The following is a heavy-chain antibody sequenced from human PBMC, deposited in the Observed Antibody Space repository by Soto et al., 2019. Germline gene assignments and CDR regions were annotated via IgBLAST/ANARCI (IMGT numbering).Heavy chain of an antibody. CDR3: VKKRGYSYGYYFDY. J-gene: IGHJ4*02. CDR2: ISSNGGST. V-gene: IGHV3-64D*08. Sequence: PGGSLRLSCSTSRFTFSSFAMHWVSQAPGKRMEYVSAISSNGGSTYYADSVKGRFTISRDNYKNTLYLQMSSLRAEDTAVYYCVKKRGYSYGYYFDYWGQGTLVTVSS. D-gene: IGHD5-18*01. CDR1: RFTFSSFA.